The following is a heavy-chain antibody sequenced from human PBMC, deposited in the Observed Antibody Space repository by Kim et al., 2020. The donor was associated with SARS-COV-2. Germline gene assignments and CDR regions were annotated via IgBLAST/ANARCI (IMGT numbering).Heavy chain of an antibody. CDR2: INNSGNTI. CDR3: ARLRGWHVLDY. CDR1: GFTFSSYE. D-gene: IGHD6-19*01. J-gene: IGHJ4*02. V-gene: IGHV3-48*03. Sequence: GGSLRLSCAASGFTFSSYEMHWVRQAPGKGLEWISCINNSGNTIYYADSVTGRFTISRDNAKNSLYLQMNSLRVEDTAVYYCARLRGWHVLDYWGQGTLVTVSS.